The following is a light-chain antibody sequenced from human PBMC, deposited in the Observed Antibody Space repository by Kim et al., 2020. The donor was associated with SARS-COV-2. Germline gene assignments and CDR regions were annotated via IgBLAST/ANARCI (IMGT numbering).Light chain of an antibody. Sequence: AIRITQSPSSLPASTGDRVSITCRASQGIGSYLAWYQQKPGNAPKLLIYAASALQSGVPSRFSGSGSGTDFTLTINCLQSEDFATYFCQQYYTFSPTFGQGTKVDIK. CDR1: QGIGSY. CDR3: QQYYTFSPT. J-gene: IGKJ1*01. V-gene: IGKV1-8*01. CDR2: AAS.